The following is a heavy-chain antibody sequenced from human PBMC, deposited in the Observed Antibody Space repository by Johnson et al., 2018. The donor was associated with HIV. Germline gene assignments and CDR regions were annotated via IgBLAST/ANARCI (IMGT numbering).Heavy chain of an antibody. D-gene: IGHD2-21*01. V-gene: IGHV3-9*01. J-gene: IGHJ3*02. CDR3: AILGWGAFDI. CDR2: ISFHSGTI. CDR1: GFSFDAYG. Sequence: EVQLVESGGGLVQPGRSLRLSCAASGFSFDAYGMHWVRQPPGKGLEWVACISFHSGTIGYADSVKGRFTISRDNAKNSLYLQMDSLRAEDTAVYYCAILGWGAFDIWGQGTMVTVSS.